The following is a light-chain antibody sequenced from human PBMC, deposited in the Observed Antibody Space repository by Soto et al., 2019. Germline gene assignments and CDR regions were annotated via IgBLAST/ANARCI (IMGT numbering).Light chain of an antibody. V-gene: IGKV3-20*01. CDR1: QSVSSSY. Sequence: EIVLTQSPGTLSLSPGERATLSCRASQSVSSSYLASYQQKHAQAPRLLIYGASSRATGIPDRFSGSGSGTDLTLTYTRLAPEDSAVYYCQQYGSSPRTFGQGTKLEIK. CDR3: QQYGSSPRT. CDR2: GAS. J-gene: IGKJ2*01.